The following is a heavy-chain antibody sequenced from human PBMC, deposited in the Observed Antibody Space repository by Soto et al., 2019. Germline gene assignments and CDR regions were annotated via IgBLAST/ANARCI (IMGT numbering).Heavy chain of an antibody. CDR3: TRDSNWSYDY. CDR2: IGPSGSGT. J-gene: IGHJ4*02. Sequence: GGSLRLSCAASGFTFSSHWMHWVRQAPGKGLVWVSHIGPSGSGTRDADSVQGRFTISRDNARNTLYLQMNSLRDEDTAVYYCTRDSNWSYDYWGQGILVTVSS. CDR1: GFTFSSHW. D-gene: IGHD6-13*01. V-gene: IGHV3-74*01.